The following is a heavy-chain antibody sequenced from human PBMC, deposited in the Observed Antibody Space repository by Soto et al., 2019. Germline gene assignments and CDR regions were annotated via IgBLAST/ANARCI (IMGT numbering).Heavy chain of an antibody. J-gene: IGHJ6*02. Sequence: ASVKVSCKASGYTFTSYGIIWVRQAPGQGLEWMGWINPNSGGTNYAQKFQGWVTMTRDTSISTAYMELSRLGSDDTAVYYCAGGDTAMAYYYYGMDVWGQGTTVTVSS. CDR2: INPNSGGT. V-gene: IGHV1-2*04. D-gene: IGHD5-18*01. CDR1: GYTFTSYG. CDR3: AGGDTAMAYYYYGMDV.